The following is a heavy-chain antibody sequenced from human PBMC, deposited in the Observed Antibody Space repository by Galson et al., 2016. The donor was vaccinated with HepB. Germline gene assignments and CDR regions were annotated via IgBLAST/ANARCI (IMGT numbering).Heavy chain of an antibody. V-gene: IGHV1-3*04. CDR2: INTGNGNI. D-gene: IGHD5-18*01. Sequence: SVKVSCKASGYSFTSNAMHWVRQAPGERPEWMGWINTGNGNIKYSPKFEGRVTITRDTSASTAYMELSSLRSEDTAVYYCARGSALWLQLWYYDYWGQGTLVTVSP. CDR1: GYSFTSNA. CDR3: ARGSALWLQLWYYDY. J-gene: IGHJ4*02.